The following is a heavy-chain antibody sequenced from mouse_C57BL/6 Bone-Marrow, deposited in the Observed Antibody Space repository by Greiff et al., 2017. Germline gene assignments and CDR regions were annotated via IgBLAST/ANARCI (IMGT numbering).Heavy chain of an antibody. D-gene: IGHD2-3*01. V-gene: IGHV1-55*01. Sequence: QVQLQQPGAELVKPGASVRMSCKASGYTFTSYWITWVKQRHGQGLEWIGDIYPGSGSTTYNEKFKSKATLTVDTSSSTAYMQLSSLTSEDSAGYYCASWVLQFAYWDRGNRVTVTA. CDR3: ASWVLQFAY. CDR2: IYPGSGST. CDR1: GYTFTSYW. J-gene: IGHJ3*01.